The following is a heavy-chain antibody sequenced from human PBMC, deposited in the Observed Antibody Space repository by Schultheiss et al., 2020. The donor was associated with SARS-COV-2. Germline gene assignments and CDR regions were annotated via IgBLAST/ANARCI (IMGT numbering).Heavy chain of an antibody. Sequence: GGSLRLSCAASGFTVSSNYMSWVRQAPGKGLEWVANIKQDGSEKYYVDSVKGRFTISRDNAKNSLYLQMNSLRAEDTAVYYCARSPVVTTAFFGAFDIWGQGTMVTVSS. D-gene: IGHD4-17*01. CDR1: GFTVSSNY. CDR3: ARSPVVTTAFFGAFDI. V-gene: IGHV3-7*01. J-gene: IGHJ3*02. CDR2: IKQDGSEK.